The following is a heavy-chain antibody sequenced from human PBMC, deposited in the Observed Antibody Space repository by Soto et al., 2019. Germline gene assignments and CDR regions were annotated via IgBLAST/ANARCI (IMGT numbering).Heavy chain of an antibody. V-gene: IGHV4-59*12. Sequence: SETLSLTCTVSGGSISSYYWSWIRQPPGKGLEWIGYIYYSGSTNYNPSLKSRVTISVDTSKNQFSLKLSSVTAADTAVYYCERDVIVEYYYDSSGYYYPLGAFDIWGQGTMVTVSS. J-gene: IGHJ3*02. CDR2: IYYSGST. D-gene: IGHD3-22*01. CDR3: ERDVIVEYYYDSSGYYYPLGAFDI. CDR1: GGSISSYY.